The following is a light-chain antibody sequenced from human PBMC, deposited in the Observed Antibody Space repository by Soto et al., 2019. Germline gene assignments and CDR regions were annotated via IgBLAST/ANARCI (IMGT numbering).Light chain of an antibody. CDR2: EVV. Sequence: QSALTQPPSASGSPGQSVTISCTGTKSDIGVYDFVSWYQHHPGKAPRLIIYEVVQRPSGVPDRFSGSKSGNTASLTVSGLQAADEADYYCSSYAGSTLVFGGGTKLTVL. J-gene: IGLJ2*01. CDR1: KSDIGVYDF. CDR3: SSYAGSTLV. V-gene: IGLV2-8*01.